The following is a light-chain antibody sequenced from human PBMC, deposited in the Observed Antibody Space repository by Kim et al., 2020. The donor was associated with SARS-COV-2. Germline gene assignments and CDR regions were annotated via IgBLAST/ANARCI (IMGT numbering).Light chain of an antibody. CDR1: RSDVGAYNY. Sequence: QSALTQPASVSGSPGQSITISCTGTRSDVGAYNYVSWYQQHPGKAPKLMIYDVNNRPSGISNRFSGSKSGNTASLTISGLQAEDEADYYCSSYASSISWVFGGGTTVTVL. CDR3: SSYASSISWV. V-gene: IGLV2-14*03. CDR2: DVN. J-gene: IGLJ3*02.